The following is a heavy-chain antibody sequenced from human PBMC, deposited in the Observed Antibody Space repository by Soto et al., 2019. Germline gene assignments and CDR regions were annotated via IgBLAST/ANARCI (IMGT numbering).Heavy chain of an antibody. CDR1: GGSISSGGYY. J-gene: IGHJ5*02. V-gene: IGHV4-31*03. CDR3: ARDKRRVTRGGFDP. Sequence: QVQLQESGPGLVKPSQTLSLTCTVSGGSISSGGYYWIWIRQHPGKGLEWIGYIDYSGSTYDNPSLKIRGTISVDTSKNQFSLKLSAVTAADTAVYYCARDKRRVTRGGFDPWGQGTLVTVSS. CDR2: IDYSGST. D-gene: IGHD4-17*01.